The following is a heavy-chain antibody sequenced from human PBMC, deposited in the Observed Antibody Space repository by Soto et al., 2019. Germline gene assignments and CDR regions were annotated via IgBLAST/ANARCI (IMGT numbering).Heavy chain of an antibody. CDR1: GFTFSSYA. V-gene: IGHV3-30-3*01. D-gene: IGHD2-8*02. CDR2: ISYDGSNK. Sequence: PGGSLRLSCAASGFTFSSYAMHWVRQAPGKGLEWVAVISYDGSNKYYADSVKGRFTISRDNSKNTLYLQMNSLRAEDTAVYYSIRALFSSTGIDYWGQGTLVTVSS. J-gene: IGHJ4*02. CDR3: IRALFSSTGIDY.